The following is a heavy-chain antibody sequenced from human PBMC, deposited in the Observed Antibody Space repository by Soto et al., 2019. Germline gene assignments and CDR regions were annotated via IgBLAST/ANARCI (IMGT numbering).Heavy chain of an antibody. J-gene: IGHJ4*02. CDR1: GGSISSGGYY. CDR3: ASQAAGWYSDY. Sequence: QVELQESGPGLVKPSQTLSLTCTVSGGSISSGGYYWSWVRQHPGKGLEWIGYIYDSGSTYYNPSRRGRVTRSRDPSKSQVSLKRTSVTAADAGVYYCASQAAGWYSDYWGQGTLVTVPS. D-gene: IGHD6-19*01. V-gene: IGHV4-31*03. CDR2: IYDSGST.